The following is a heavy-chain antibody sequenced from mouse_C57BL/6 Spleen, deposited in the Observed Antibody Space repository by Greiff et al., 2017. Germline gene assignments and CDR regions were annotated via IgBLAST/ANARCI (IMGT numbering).Heavy chain of an antibody. CDR3: ARTGYLDY. CDR1: GYTFTSYW. CDR2: IHPYSGST. Sequence: QVQLQQSGAELVKPGASVKLSCKASGYTFTSYWMNWVKQRPGQGLEWIGMIHPYSGSTNYNEKFKSKATLTVDKSSSTAYMQLSSLTSEDSSVYYCARTGYLDYWGQGTTLTVSS. J-gene: IGHJ2*01. V-gene: IGHV1-64*01.